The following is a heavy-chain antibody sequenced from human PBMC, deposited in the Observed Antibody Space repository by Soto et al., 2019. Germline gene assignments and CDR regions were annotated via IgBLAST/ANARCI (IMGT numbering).Heavy chain of an antibody. CDR3: ARGSGITMVRGVITWFDP. CDR1: GGSFSAYY. V-gene: IGHV4-34*01. D-gene: IGHD3-10*01. Sequence: PSETLSLTCAVYGGSFSAYYWTWIRQSPGKGLQWIGEINHSGSTNYNPSLKSRVTISVDMSKNQFSLKLSSVTAADTAVYYCARGSGITMVRGVITWFDPWGQGTLVTVSS. J-gene: IGHJ5*02. CDR2: INHSGST.